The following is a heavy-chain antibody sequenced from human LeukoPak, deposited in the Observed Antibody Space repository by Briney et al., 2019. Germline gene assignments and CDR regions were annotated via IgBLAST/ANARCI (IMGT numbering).Heavy chain of an antibody. CDR1: GGSISSYY. V-gene: IGHV4-59*01. D-gene: IGHD3-10*01. J-gene: IGHJ4*02. CDR2: IYYSGST. Sequence: SETLSLTCTVSGGSISSYYWSWIRQPPGKGLEWIGYIYYSGSTNYNPSLKSRVTISVDTSKNQFSLKLSSVTAADTAVYYCARGPGYYGSGSPRESWGQGTLVTVSS. CDR3: ARGPGYYGSGSPRES.